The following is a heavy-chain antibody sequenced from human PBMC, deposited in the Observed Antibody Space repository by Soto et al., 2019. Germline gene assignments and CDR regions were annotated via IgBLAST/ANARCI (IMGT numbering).Heavy chain of an antibody. CDR2: ISWNSGSI. Sequence: EVQLVESGGGLVQPGRSLRLSCAASGFTFDDYAMHWVRQAPGKGLEWVSGISWNSGSIGYADSVKGRFTISRDNAKNSLYLQMNSLRAEDTALYYCAKDRHIFEWLINYYYYYGMDVWGQGTTVTVSS. CDR1: GFTFDDYA. V-gene: IGHV3-9*01. CDR3: AKDRHIFEWLINYYYYYGMDV. D-gene: IGHD3-3*01. J-gene: IGHJ6*02.